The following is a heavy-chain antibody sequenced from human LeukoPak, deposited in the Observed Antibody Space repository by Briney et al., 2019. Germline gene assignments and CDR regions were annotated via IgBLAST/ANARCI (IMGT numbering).Heavy chain of an antibody. CDR1: GYSISSGYY. V-gene: IGHV4-38-2*02. D-gene: IGHD3-16*01. CDR2: IYYSGSI. CDR3: ARDSDQGGIDY. Sequence: SETLSLTCTVSGYSISSGYYWGWIRPPPGKGLEWIGTIYYSGSIYYNSSLKSRVTISVDRSKKQLSRKLSSLTAADTDVYFCARDSDQGGIDYWGQGTLVTVSS. J-gene: IGHJ4*02.